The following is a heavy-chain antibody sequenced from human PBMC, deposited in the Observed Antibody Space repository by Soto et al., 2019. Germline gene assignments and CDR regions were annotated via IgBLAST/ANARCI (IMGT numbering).Heavy chain of an antibody. V-gene: IGHV4-59*01. Sequence: QVQLQESGPGLVKPSETLSLICSVSGGSMSDYYWSWIRQPPGKGLEWIGYIYDTGSTNYNPSLKSRVTISVDTSKNQFSLTLRSVTTADTAMYYCARATVAITARGYWYFDLWGRGTLVTVSS. CDR3: ARATVAITARGYWYFDL. CDR1: GGSMSDYY. CDR2: IYDTGST. D-gene: IGHD3-22*01. J-gene: IGHJ2*01.